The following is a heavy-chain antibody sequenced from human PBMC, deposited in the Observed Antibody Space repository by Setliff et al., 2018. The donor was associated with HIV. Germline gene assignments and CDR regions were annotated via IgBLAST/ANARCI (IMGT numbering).Heavy chain of an antibody. CDR2: MNPNSGNT. CDR1: GYTFTSYD. CDR3: ARVVAVAGTAIGY. V-gene: IGHV1-8*02. D-gene: IGHD6-19*01. J-gene: IGHJ4*02. Sequence: ASVMVSCKASGYTFTSYDINWVRQATGQGLEWMGWMNPNSGNTGYAQKFQGRVTMTRNTSISTAYMKLSSLRSEDTAVYYCARVVAVAGTAIGYWGQGTLVTVSS.